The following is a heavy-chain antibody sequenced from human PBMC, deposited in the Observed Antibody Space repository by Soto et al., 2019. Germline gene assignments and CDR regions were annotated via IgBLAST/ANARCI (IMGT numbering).Heavy chain of an antibody. CDR2: IGYDGNNK. CDR3: ARGGVTGIVGIFGSPLDI. J-gene: IGHJ3*02. Sequence: QVQLVESGGGWVQPGRSLRLSCEATGFSFTTYGMHWVRQAPGKGLEWVAVIGYDGNNKYYADSVEGRFTISRDNSKKSVYLKMISLRGDDTAVYYCARGGVTGIVGIFGSPLDIWGQGTVVTVSS. D-gene: IGHD1-1*01. V-gene: IGHV3-33*01. CDR1: GFSFTTYG.